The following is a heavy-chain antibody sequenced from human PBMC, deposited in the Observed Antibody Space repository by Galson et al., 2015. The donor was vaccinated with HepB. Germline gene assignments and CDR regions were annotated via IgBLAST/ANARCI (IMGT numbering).Heavy chain of an antibody. J-gene: IGHJ4*02. D-gene: IGHD2-15*01. Sequence: PRLSCAASGFTFSSYSMNWVRQAPGKGLEWVSSISSSSSYIYYADSVKGRFTISRDNAKNSLYLQMNSLRAEDTAVYYCARDYGGGYCSGGSCYVFDYWGQGTLVTVSS. CDR3: ARDYGGGYCSGGSCYVFDY. CDR1: GFTFSSYS. CDR2: ISSSSSYI. V-gene: IGHV3-21*01.